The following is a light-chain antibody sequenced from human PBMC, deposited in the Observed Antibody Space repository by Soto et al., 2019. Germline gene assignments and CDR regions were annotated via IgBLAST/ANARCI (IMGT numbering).Light chain of an antibody. J-gene: IGKJ4*01. Sequence: AIRMTQSPSSFSASTGDRVTITCRASQGISSYLAWYQQKPGKAPKLLIYAASTLQSGVPPRFSGSGSGTDFTLTISCLQPDDFATYYCQQTYSIPRTFGGGTKVDIK. CDR1: QGISSY. CDR2: AAS. V-gene: IGKV1-8*01. CDR3: QQTYSIPRT.